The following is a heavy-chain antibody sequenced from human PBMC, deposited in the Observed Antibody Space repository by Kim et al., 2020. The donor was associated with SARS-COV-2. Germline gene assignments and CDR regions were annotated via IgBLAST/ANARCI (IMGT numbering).Heavy chain of an antibody. CDR2: ISSSCSYT. V-gene: IGHV3-11*05. CDR3: ARDSARVIVGATPTLDY. CDR1: GFTFSDYY. J-gene: IGHJ4*02. D-gene: IGHD1-26*01. Sequence: GGSLRLSCAASGFTFSDYYMSWIRLAPGKGLEWVSYISSSCSYTNYADSVKGRLTISRDNAKNSLYLKMNSMRAEDTAVYYWARDSARVIVGATPTLDYWGQRNLVSIS.